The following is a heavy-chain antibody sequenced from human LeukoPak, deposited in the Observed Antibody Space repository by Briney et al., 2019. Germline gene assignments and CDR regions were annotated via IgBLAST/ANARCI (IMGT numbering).Heavy chain of an antibody. CDR1: GFTVSSNY. Sequence: GGSLRLSCAASGFTVSSNYMSWVRQAPGKGLEWVSVIYGGGTTYYADSVKGRFTISRDNSKNTLYLEMNTLRGEDTAVYYCARDSNYDGSGSIEGFDYWGKGTLVTVSS. CDR2: IYGGGTT. J-gene: IGHJ4*02. V-gene: IGHV3-53*01. D-gene: IGHD3-22*01. CDR3: ARDSNYDGSGSIEGFDY.